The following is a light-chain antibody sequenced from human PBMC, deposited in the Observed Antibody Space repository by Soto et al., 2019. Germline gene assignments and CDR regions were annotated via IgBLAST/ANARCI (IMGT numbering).Light chain of an antibody. V-gene: IGKV1-17*03. CDR2: AAF. Sequence: DIQMTQSPSAMSASVGDRVTLTYRASQGISNHLAAFQQKPGKVPKRLIYAAFSLQSGVPSRFSGSGSGTEFTLTISSLQPDDFATYYCQQYNSYSWTFGQGTKVDIK. CDR1: QGISNH. J-gene: IGKJ1*01. CDR3: QQYNSYSWT.